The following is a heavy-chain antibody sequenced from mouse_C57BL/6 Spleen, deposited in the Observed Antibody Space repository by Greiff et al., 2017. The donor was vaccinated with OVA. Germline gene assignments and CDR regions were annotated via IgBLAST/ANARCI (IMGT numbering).Heavy chain of an antibody. Sequence: QVQLQQSGAELVKPGASVKISCKASGYAFSSYWMNWVKQRPGKGLECIGQIYPGDGDTNYNGKFKGKATLTADKSSSTAYMQLSSLTSEDSAVYFCARDGSHYYAMDYWGQGTSVTVSS. D-gene: IGHD1-1*01. CDR1: GYAFSSYW. J-gene: IGHJ4*01. V-gene: IGHV1-80*01. CDR3: ARDGSHYYAMDY. CDR2: IYPGDGDT.